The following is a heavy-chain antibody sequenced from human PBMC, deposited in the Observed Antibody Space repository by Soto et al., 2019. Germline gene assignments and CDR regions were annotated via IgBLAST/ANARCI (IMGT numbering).Heavy chain of an antibody. CDR2: ISSSSSYI. CDR1: GFTFRSYS. V-gene: IGHV3-21*01. J-gene: IGHJ6*02. D-gene: IGHD7-27*01. Sequence: GSLRLSCAASGFTFRSYSMNWVRQAPGKGLEWVSSISSSSSYIYYADSVKGRFTISRDNAKNSLYLQMNSLRAEDTAVYYCARAGTRLTGAFSWGDYYGMDVWGQGTTVTVSS. CDR3: ARAGTRLTGAFSWGDYYGMDV.